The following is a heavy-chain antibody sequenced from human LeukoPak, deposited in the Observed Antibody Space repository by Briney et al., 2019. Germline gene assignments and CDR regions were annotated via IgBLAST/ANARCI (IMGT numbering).Heavy chain of an antibody. J-gene: IGHJ3*01. D-gene: IGHD1-26*01. CDR2: IRSDGNNK. V-gene: IGHV3-33*01. Sequence: GGSLRLSCAASGFTFNNYGMHWVRQAPGKGLEWVAVIRSDGNNKYYVDSVKGRFTVSRDKSKNTLYLQMNSLRAEDTAVCYCAREYSGSYYVAAFDVWGQGTLVTVSS. CDR1: GFTFNNYG. CDR3: AREYSGSYYVAAFDV.